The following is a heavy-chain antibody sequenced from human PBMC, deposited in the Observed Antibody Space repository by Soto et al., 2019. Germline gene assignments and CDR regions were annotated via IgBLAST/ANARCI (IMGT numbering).Heavy chain of an antibody. J-gene: IGHJ4*02. Sequence: GGSLRLSCAASGFTFSSYWMSWVRQAPGKGLEWVANIKQDGSEKYYVDSVKGRFTISRDNAKNSLYLQMNSLRAEDTAVYYCARGHYDYIWGSYRPFYYFDYWGQGTLVTVSS. CDR1: GFTFSSYW. D-gene: IGHD3-16*02. CDR2: IKQDGSEK. V-gene: IGHV3-7*01. CDR3: ARGHYDYIWGSYRPFYYFDY.